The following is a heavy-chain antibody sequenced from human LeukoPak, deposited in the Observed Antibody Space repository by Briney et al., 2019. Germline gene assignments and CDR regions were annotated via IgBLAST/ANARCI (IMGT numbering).Heavy chain of an antibody. CDR1: GFTFSGFW. V-gene: IGHV3-33*08. CDR2: IWYDGSNK. Sequence: AGGSLRLSCAASGFTFSGFWMSWVRQAPGKGLEWVAVIWYDGSNKYYADSVKGRFTISRDNSKNTLYLQMNSLRAEDTAVYYCARVPQIVVVTAIPRRYYFDYWGQGTLVTVSS. CDR3: ARVPQIVVVTAIPRRYYFDY. D-gene: IGHD2-21*02. J-gene: IGHJ4*02.